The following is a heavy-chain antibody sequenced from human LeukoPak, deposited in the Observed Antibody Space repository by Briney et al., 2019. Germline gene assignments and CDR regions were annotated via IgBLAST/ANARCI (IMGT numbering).Heavy chain of an antibody. J-gene: IGHJ3*02. D-gene: IGHD6-6*01. CDR1: GYTFTGYY. V-gene: IGHV1-2*02. CDR2: INPISGGT. CDR3: ARDSITDNAFDI. Sequence: ASVKVSCKASGYTFTGYYMHWVRQAPGQGLEWMGWINPISGGTNYAQKFQGRVTMTRDTSISTAYMELSRLRSDDTAVYYCARDSITDNAFDIWGQGTMVTVSS.